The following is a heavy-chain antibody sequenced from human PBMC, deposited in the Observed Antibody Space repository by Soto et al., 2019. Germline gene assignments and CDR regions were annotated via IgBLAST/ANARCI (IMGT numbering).Heavy chain of an antibody. Sequence: SETLSLTCTVSGGSVRSGDYYWSWIRQPPGKGLEWIGHIYYTGTTYYSPSLKSRVTISLDTSKNQISLKLSSVTAADTAVYYCARDLKMVTTSYYHYFLDVWGQGATVTVSS. D-gene: IGHD4-17*01. CDR3: ARDLKMVTTSYYHYFLDV. CDR1: GGSVRSGDYY. V-gene: IGHV4-30-4*01. CDR2: IYYTGTT. J-gene: IGHJ6*02.